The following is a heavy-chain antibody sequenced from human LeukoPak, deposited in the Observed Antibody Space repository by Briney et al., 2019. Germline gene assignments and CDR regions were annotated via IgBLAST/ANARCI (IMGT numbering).Heavy chain of an antibody. CDR3: TTGSSYSGLDN. V-gene: IGHV3-15*01. J-gene: IGHJ4*02. CDR1: RFTLVYW. Sequence: PGGSLTLSCAASRFTLVYWMSWVRQAPGKGLEWVGRIKSQRDGGTIDYAAPVKGRFTISRDDSKNTLYLQMNSLKIEDTAVYYCTTGSSYSGLDNWGQGTLLTVPS. CDR2: IKSQRDGGTI. D-gene: IGHD6-25*01.